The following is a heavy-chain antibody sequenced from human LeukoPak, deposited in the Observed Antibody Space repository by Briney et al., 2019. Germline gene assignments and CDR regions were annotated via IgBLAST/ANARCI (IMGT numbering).Heavy chain of an antibody. CDR1: GFNVTNYA. Sequence: GGSLRLSCAASGFNVTNYAMHWVRQAPGRGLEWVANIKQDGSEQYYVDSVKGRFTISRDNAKSSLYLQMNSLRAEDTAVYYCVRDSPERGYSYGPLDNYFDYWGQGTLVTVSS. J-gene: IGHJ4*02. D-gene: IGHD5-18*01. V-gene: IGHV3-7*01. CDR3: VRDSPERGYSYGPLDNYFDY. CDR2: IKQDGSEQ.